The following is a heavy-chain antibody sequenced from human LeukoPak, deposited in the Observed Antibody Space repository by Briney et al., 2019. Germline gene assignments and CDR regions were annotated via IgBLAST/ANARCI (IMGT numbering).Heavy chain of an antibody. CDR3: ARWDELDWAFGT. Sequence: SETLSLTCSVSGASITTYSWNWLRQSPGKGLEWIGYFSLGETTSYTSSLKSRVTISRDTSKNQVSLKLTSVTAADTAVYYCARWDELDWAFGTWGPGTLVTVSS. D-gene: IGHD2-21*01. CDR2: FSLGETT. V-gene: IGHV4-59*08. J-gene: IGHJ5*02. CDR1: GASITTYS.